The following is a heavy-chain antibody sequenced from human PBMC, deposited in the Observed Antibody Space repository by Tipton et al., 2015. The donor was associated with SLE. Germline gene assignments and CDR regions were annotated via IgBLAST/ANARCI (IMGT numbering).Heavy chain of an antibody. D-gene: IGHD4-17*01. CDR1: GFTLGNYA. Sequence: SLRLSCVASGFTLGNYAMSWVRQAPGKGLEWVSVIYNGGSTYYADSVKGRFTISRDNSRNTLYFQMNSLRVEDTAVYYCARGDYGVYAEYFPHWGQGTLVTVSS. J-gene: IGHJ1*01. CDR2: IYNGGST. V-gene: IGHV3-53*05. CDR3: ARGDYGVYAEYFPH.